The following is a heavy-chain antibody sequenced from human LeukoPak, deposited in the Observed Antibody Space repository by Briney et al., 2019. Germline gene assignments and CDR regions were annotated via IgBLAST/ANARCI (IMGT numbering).Heavy chain of an antibody. CDR3: AIGSGSFDPFDY. J-gene: IGHJ4*02. V-gene: IGHV4-34*01. D-gene: IGHD3-10*01. Sequence: SETLSLTCAVYGGSFSGYYWSWIRQPPGKGLEWIGEINHSGSTNYNPSLKSRVTISVDTSKNQFSLKLSSVTAADTPVYYCAIGSGSFDPFDYWGQGTLVTVSS. CDR2: INHSGST. CDR1: GGSFSGYY.